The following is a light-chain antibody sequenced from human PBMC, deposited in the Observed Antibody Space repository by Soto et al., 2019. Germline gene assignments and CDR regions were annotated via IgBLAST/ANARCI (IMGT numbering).Light chain of an antibody. Sequence: QSVLTQPPSASETPGQRVTISCSGSSSNIGSNHVYWYQHLPGTAPKLLIYRNYLRPSGVPDQFSASKSATSASLAISGLRSADEADYYCGAWYDSLSGLVFGGGTKVTVL. J-gene: IGLJ3*02. CDR1: SSNIGSNH. V-gene: IGLV1-47*01. CDR2: RNY. CDR3: GAWYDSLSGLV.